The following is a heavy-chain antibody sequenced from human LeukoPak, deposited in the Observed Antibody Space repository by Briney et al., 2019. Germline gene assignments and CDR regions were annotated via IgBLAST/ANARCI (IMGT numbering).Heavy chain of an antibody. CDR3: ARDGGGDIAAASFDY. J-gene: IGHJ4*02. CDR1: GGTFSRYA. CDR2: IIPIFGTA. D-gene: IGHD6-13*01. V-gene: IGHV1-69*13. Sequence: SVKVSRKGSGGTFSRYAISWVREGPGQGVEWVGGIIPIFGTANYAQKFQGRVTITADESTSTAYMELSSLRSEDTAVYYCARDGGGDIAAASFDYWGQGTLVTVSS.